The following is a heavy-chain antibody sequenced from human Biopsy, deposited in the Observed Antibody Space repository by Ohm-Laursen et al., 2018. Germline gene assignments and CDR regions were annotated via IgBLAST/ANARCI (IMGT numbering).Heavy chain of an antibody. CDR1: GFTFCHYA. D-gene: IGHD6-19*01. Sequence: SLRLSCAASGFTFCHYALHWVRQAPGKGLEWISLIWYDGTNDDYADSVKGRVTISRDNSKNTLYLQINTLTLEDTAFYYCARGLSSGWYGYFDVWGRGTLVTVSS. V-gene: IGHV3-33*04. J-gene: IGHJ2*01. CDR2: IWYDGTND. CDR3: ARGLSSGWYGYFDV.